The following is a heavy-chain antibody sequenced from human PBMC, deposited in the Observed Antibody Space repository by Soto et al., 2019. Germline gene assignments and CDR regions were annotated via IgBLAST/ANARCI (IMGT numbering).Heavy chain of an antibody. CDR2: IYSGGST. D-gene: IGHD6-6*01. V-gene: IGHV3-53*01. J-gene: IGHJ6*02. CDR1: GFTVSSNY. CDR3: ARDSDGGAARRAPSYYGMDV. Sequence: EVQLVESGGGLIQPGGSLRLSCAASGFTVSSNYMSWVRQAPGKGLEWVSVIYSGGSTYYADSVKGRFTISRDNSKNTLYLQMNSLRAEDTAVYYCARDSDGGAARRAPSYYGMDVWGQGTTVTVSS.